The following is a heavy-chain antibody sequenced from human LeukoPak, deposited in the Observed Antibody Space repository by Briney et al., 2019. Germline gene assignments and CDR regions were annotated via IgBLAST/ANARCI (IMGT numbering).Heavy chain of an antibody. Sequence: GGSLRLSCAASGFTFSSYGMHWVRQAPGKGLEWVAVISHDGSTKYYADSVKGRFTISRDNSKNTLYLHMNSLRAEDTAVYYCAKTKEKQLLLDYFDNWGQGTLVTLST. D-gene: IGHD1-26*01. CDR1: GFTFSSYG. CDR2: ISHDGSTK. J-gene: IGHJ4*02. V-gene: IGHV3-30*18. CDR3: AKTKEKQLLLDYFDN.